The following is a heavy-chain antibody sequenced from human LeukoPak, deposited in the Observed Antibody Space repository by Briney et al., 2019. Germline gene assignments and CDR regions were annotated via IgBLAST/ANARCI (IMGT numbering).Heavy chain of an antibody. CDR1: GFTFSSYS. CDR2: ISSSSSYI. D-gene: IGHD2-15*01. CDR3: ARVTPDCSGGSCYVYYFDY. V-gene: IGHV3-21*01. Sequence: KPGGSLRLSCAASGFTFSSYSMNWVRQAPGKGLEWVSSISSSSSYIYYADSVKGRFTISRDNAKNSLYLQMNSLRAEDTAVYYCARVTPDCSGGSCYVYYFDYWGQGTLVTVSS. J-gene: IGHJ4*02.